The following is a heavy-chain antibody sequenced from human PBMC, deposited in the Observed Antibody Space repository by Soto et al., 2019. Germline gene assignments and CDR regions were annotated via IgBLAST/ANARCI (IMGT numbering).Heavy chain of an antibody. V-gene: IGHV4-31*03. CDR2: IYDSVNT. CDR1: GDSLSSGGHY. J-gene: IGHJ4*02. Sequence: KSSETLSLTCTVSGDSLSSGGHYWSWIRQRPGKGLEWIGHIYDSVNTYYSPSLRSRVTISADMSKNQFSLNLRSVTAADTAVYYCARVDRRGYFAILTDYWGQGTLVTI. D-gene: IGHD3-9*01. CDR3: ARVDRRGYFAILTDY.